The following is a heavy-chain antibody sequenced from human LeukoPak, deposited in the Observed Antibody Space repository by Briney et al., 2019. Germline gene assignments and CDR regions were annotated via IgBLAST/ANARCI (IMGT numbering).Heavy chain of an antibody. Sequence: ASVKVSCKASGYTFTGYYMHWVRQAPGQGLEWMGWINPNSGGTNYAQKFQDRVTMTRDTSIRTAYMELSRLRSDDTAVYYCATTPYRYSGYDVGSFDYWGQGTLVTVSS. D-gene: IGHD5-12*01. CDR3: ATTPYRYSGYDVGSFDY. CDR2: INPNSGGT. V-gene: IGHV1-2*02. CDR1: GYTFTGYY. J-gene: IGHJ4*02.